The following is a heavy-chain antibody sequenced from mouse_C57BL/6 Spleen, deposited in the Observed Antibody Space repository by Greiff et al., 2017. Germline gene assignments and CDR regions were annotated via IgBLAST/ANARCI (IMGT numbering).Heavy chain of an antibody. D-gene: IGHD1-1*01. V-gene: IGHV10-1*01. J-gene: IGHJ4*01. Sequence: EVQLVESGGGLVQPKGSLKLSCAASGFSFNTYAMNWVRQAPGKGLEWVARIRSKSNNYATYYADSVKDRFTISRDDSESMLYLQMNNLKTEDTAMYYCVRQYGSTYYYAMDYWGQGTSVTVSS. CDR3: VRQYGSTYYYAMDY. CDR1: GFSFNTYA. CDR2: IRSKSNNYAT.